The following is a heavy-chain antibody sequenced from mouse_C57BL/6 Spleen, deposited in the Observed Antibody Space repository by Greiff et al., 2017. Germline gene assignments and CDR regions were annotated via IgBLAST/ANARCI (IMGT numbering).Heavy chain of an antibody. Sequence: QVHVKQPGAELVRPGSSVKLSCKASGYTFTSYWMHWVKQRPIQGLEWIGNIDPSDSETHYNQKFKDKATLTVDQSSSTAYMQLSSLTSEDSAVYDCARGYYYAMDYWGQGTSVTVSS. CDR1: GYTFTSYW. J-gene: IGHJ4*01. CDR3: ARGYYYAMDY. CDR2: IDPSDSET. V-gene: IGHV1-52*01.